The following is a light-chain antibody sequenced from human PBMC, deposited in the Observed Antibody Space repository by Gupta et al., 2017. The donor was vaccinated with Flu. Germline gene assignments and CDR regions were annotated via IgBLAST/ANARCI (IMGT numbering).Light chain of an antibody. CDR3: QVWDRNNDVLV. J-gene: IGLJ3*02. Sequence: SYVVTQSPSVSVAPGPTARIACGGNNIGSKSVHWYLQKPGQAPVLVVYDDRDRPSGIPERLSGSNSGNTATLTISRVEAGDEADYYCQVWDRNNDVLVFGGGTKLAVL. CDR1: NIGSKS. V-gene: IGLV3-21*02. CDR2: DDR.